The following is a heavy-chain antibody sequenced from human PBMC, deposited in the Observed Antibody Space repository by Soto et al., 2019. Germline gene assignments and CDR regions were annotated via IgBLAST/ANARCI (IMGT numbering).Heavy chain of an antibody. CDR3: ARDRWLRPLGSWDDAFDI. CDR1: GYTLTELS. CDR2: FDPEDGDT. J-gene: IGHJ3*02. V-gene: IGHV1-24*01. D-gene: IGHD5-12*01. Sequence: ASVKVSCKVSGYTLTELSMHWVRQAPGKGLEWMGGFDPEDGDTIYAQKFQGRVTMTEDTSTDTAYMELSSLRSEDTAVYYCARDRWLRPLGSWDDAFDICGQGTMVTGSS.